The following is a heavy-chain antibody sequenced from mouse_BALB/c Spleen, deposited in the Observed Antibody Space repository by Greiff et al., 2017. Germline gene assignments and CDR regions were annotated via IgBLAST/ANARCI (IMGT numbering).Heavy chain of an antibody. J-gene: IGHJ2*01. V-gene: IGHV1-9*01. D-gene: IGHD1-1*01. CDR3: ARWEELPYYFDY. Sequence: VQLQQSGPELMKPGASVTISCTATGYTFSSYWIEWVKQRPGHGLEWIGVILPGSGSTNYNEMFKGRAIFTADTSSNIACMKLSSLTTEDSAVYYCARWEELPYYFDYGGQGTTLTVSS. CDR1: GYTFSSYW. CDR2: ILPGSGST.